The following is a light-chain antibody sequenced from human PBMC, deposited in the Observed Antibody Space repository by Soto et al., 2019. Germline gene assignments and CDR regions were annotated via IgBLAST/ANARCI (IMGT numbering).Light chain of an antibody. CDR1: SSDVGGYNY. V-gene: IGLV2-14*01. Sequence: QSALTQPASVSGSPGQSITISCTGTSSDVGGYNYVSWFQHHPGKAPKLMIYEVSNRPSGVSKRFSGSKSGNTASLTISGLQAEDEADYYCSSYTSSSTLVFGGGTKLTVL. CDR2: EVS. J-gene: IGLJ3*02. CDR3: SSYTSSSTLV.